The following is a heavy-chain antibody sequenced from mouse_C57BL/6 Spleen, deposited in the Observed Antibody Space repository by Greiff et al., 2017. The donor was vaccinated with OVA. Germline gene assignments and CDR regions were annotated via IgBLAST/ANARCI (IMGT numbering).Heavy chain of an antibody. CDR3: ARPREDYAMDY. CDR1: GFTFSDYG. J-gene: IGHJ4*01. CDR2: ISSGSSNI. V-gene: IGHV5-17*01. Sequence: EVKVVESGGGLVKPGGSLKLSCAASGFTFSDYGMHWVRQAPEQGLEWVAYISSGSSNIYYADTVKGRFTISRDNAKNTLFLQMTSLRSEDTAMYYCARPREDYAMDYWGQGTSVTVAS.